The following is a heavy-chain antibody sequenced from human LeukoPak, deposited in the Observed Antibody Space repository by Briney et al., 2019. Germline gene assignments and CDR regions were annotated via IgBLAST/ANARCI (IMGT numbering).Heavy chain of an antibody. J-gene: IGHJ5*02. CDR1: GYTFTSYY. V-gene: IGHV1-46*01. Sequence: ASVKVSCKASGYTFTSYYMHWVRQAPGQGLEWMGIINPSGGSTSYAQKFQGRVTMTRDMSTSTVYMELSSLRSEDTAVYYCARVASSLVGFGESTSNWFDPWGQGTLVTVSS. D-gene: IGHD3-10*01. CDR2: INPSGGST. CDR3: ARVASSLVGFGESTSNWFDP.